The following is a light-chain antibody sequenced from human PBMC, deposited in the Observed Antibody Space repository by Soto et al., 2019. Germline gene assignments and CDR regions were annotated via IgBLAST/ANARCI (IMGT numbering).Light chain of an antibody. V-gene: IGKV3-20*01. CDR2: GAS. J-gene: IGKJ1*01. Sequence: EIVLTQSPGTLSLSPGERATLSCRASQSVSSSFLAWYQQKPGQAPRLLIYGASTRATGIPDRFSGSGSGTDFTLTISRLEPEDFAVYYCQQYDSSPWKFGQGTKVEIK. CDR3: QQYDSSPWK. CDR1: QSVSSSF.